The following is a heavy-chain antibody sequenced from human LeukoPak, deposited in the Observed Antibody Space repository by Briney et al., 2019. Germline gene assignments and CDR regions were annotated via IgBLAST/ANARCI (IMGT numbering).Heavy chain of an antibody. J-gene: IGHJ6*03. D-gene: IGHD5-12*01. CDR2: ISSSSSYI. CDR1: GFTFSSYS. V-gene: IGHV3-21*01. CDR3: ARWLPRYYYYYMDV. Sequence: GGSLRLSCAASGFTFSSYSMNWVRQAPGKGLEWVSSISSSSSYIYYADSVKGRFTISRDNAKNSLYLQMNSLRAADTAVYYCARWLPRYYYYYMDVWGKGTTVTVSS.